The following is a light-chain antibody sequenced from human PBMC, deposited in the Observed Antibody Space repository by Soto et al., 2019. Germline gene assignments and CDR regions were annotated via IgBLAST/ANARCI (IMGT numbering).Light chain of an antibody. Sequence: EIVLTQSPATLSLSPGERATLSCRASQSVSSYLAWYQQKPGQAPRLLIYGASNRATGIPARFSGSGSGTDFTLTISRLEPEDFAVYYCLQRSDWRTFGRGTMVDIK. CDR3: LQRSDWRT. CDR2: GAS. V-gene: IGKV3-11*01. J-gene: IGKJ1*01. CDR1: QSVSSY.